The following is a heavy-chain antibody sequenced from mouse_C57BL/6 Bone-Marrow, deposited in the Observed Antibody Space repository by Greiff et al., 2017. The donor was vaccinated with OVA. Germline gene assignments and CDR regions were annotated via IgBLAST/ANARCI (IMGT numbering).Heavy chain of an antibody. J-gene: IGHJ4*01. CDR2: IRSGSSTI. CDR1: GFTFSDSG. CDR3: ALSLGAMDC. V-gene: IGHV5-17*01. Sequence: EVQLVESGVGLVKPGGSLKLSCAASGFTFSDSGMHWVRLAPEKGLEWVAYIRSGSSTIYYVDTVKGRFTSSRDNAKNTLYLQMTSLRSEDAAMYYCALSLGAMDCWGQGTSVTVSS.